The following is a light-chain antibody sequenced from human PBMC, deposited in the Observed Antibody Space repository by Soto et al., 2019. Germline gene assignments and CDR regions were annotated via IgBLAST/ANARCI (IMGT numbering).Light chain of an antibody. J-gene: IGKJ1*01. CDR2: AAS. CDR3: LQHFNFSWT. Sequence: AIQMTQSPSSLSASVGDRVTITCRASRAMGNDLGGYRQKPGKAPKHLIFAASNLQSGVPSRFSGGGSGTEFTLTISSLQADDFATYYCLQHFNFSWTFGQGTKVE. CDR1: RAMGND. V-gene: IGKV1-6*01.